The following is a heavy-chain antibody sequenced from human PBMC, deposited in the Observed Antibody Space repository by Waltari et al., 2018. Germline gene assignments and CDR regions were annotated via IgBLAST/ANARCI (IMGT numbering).Heavy chain of an antibody. V-gene: IGHV4-39*01. J-gene: IGHJ4*02. D-gene: IGHD3-3*01. CDR1: DVSIKSDAYY. CDR3: ATPGVLWSGRGIDY. CDR2: IYYNGNT. Sequence: QLRLQESGPGLLKPSETLSLPCPVSDVSIKSDAYYWGRIRQPPGKGLEWIGSIYYNGNTYYNPSLRSRGIISVDTSKNQFSLKLSSVTAADTAVYYCATPGVLWSGRGIDYWGQGTLVTVSS.